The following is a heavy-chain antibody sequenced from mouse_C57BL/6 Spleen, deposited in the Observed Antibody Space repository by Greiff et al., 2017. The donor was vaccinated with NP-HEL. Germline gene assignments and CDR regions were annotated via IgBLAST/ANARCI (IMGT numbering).Heavy chain of an antibody. CDR3: TILGERFAY. CDR1: GYTFTDYE. J-gene: IGHJ3*01. Sequence: QVHVKQSGAELVRPGASVTLSCKASGYTFTDYEMHWVKQTPVHGLEWIGAIDPETGGTAYNQKFKGKAILTADKSSSTAYMELRSLTSEDSAVYYCTILGERFAYWGQGTLVTVSA. CDR2: IDPETGGT. V-gene: IGHV1-15*01. D-gene: IGHD4-1*01.